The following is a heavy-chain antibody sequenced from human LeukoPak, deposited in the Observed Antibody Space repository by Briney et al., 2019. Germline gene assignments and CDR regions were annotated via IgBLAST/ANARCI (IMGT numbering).Heavy chain of an antibody. V-gene: IGHV3-23*01. CDR2: ISGSGGST. CDR3: AKEDWDSSGTWLGYFDY. D-gene: IGHD6-19*01. CDR1: GFTFSSYG. J-gene: IGHJ4*02. Sequence: GGTLSLSCAASGFTFSSYGMSWVRQAPGKGLEWVSAISGSGGSTYYADSVKGRFTISRDNSKNTLYLQMNSLRAEDTAVYYCAKEDWDSSGTWLGYFDYWGQGTLVTVSS.